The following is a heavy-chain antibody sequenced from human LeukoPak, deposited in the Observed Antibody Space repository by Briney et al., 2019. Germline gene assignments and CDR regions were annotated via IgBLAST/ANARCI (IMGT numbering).Heavy chain of an antibody. CDR3: ARHRGDYFDY. J-gene: IGHJ4*02. CDR2: IYTSGST. V-gene: IGHV4-61*02. Sequence: SETLSLTCTVSGGSISSGSYYWSWIRQPAGKGLEWIGCIYTSGSTNYNPSLKSRVTISVDTSKNQFSLKLSSVTAADTAVYYCARHRGDYFDYWGQGTLVTVSS. CDR1: GGSISSGSYY. D-gene: IGHD1-14*01.